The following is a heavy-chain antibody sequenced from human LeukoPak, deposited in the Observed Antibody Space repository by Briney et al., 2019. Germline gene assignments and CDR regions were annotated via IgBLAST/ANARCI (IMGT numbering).Heavy chain of an antibody. D-gene: IGHD5-18*01. CDR3: ARSYSYGLYYFDY. CDR2: IRFDGSTK. J-gene: IGHJ4*02. CDR1: GFSFTSYG. Sequence: GGSLRLSCAASGFSFTSYGMHRVRQAPGKGLEWVAFIRFDGSTKYYADSVKGRFTISRDNSKNTLYLQMNSLRAEDTAVYYCARSYSYGLYYFDYWGQGTLVTVSS. V-gene: IGHV3-30*02.